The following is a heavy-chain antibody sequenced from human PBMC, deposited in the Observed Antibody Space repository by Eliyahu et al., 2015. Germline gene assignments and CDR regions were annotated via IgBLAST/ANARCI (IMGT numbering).Heavy chain of an antibody. J-gene: IGHJ6*02. CDR2: IYTSGST. D-gene: IGHD3-10*01. Sequence: QVQLQESGPGLVKPSETLSLTCXXXGCSXSSYXWXWXRQPAGKGLEWIGRIYTSGSTNYNPSLKSRVTMSVDTSKNQFSLKLSSVTAADTAVYYCARNGAWSGSYYNSLAYGMDVWGQGTTVTVSS. V-gene: IGHV4-4*07. CDR1: GCSXSSYX. CDR3: ARNGAWSGSYYNSLAYGMDV.